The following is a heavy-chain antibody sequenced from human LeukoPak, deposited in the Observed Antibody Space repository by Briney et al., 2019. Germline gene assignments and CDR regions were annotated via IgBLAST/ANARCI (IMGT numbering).Heavy chain of an antibody. J-gene: IGHJ5*02. CDR2: IYHSGST. Sequence: PSETLSLTCTVSGGSMRSSNFYWGWIRQPPGEGLEWMGNIYHSGSTYYNPSVKSRVTVSVDVSSNRFSLHLTSVTAADTALYFCARTHFDSLGWFDPWGQGIQVIVSS. CDR1: GGSMRSSNFY. CDR3: ARTHFDSLGWFDP. V-gene: IGHV4-39*07. D-gene: IGHD3-9*01.